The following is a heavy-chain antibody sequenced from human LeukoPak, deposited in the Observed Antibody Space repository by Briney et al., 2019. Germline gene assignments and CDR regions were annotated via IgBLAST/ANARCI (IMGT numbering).Heavy chain of an antibody. CDR1: GFVLSTYG. Sequence: GGSLRLSCAAPGFVLSTYGMSWFRQAPGKGLEWVANIKYDGSDIFYADSVKGRFTISRDNTRESLFLQMNSLRAGDTAVYYCAREAGHGMDVWGQGTTVTVSS. D-gene: IGHD6-19*01. J-gene: IGHJ6*02. CDR3: AREAGHGMDV. CDR2: IKYDGSDI. V-gene: IGHV3-7*01.